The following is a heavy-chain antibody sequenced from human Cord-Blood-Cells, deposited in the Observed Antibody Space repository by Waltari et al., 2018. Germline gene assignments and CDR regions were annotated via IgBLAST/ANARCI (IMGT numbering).Heavy chain of an antibody. Sequence: EVQLLEYGGGLVQPGGSLRLSCAASGFTFSSDAMSWGRQAPGKGLDWVAAISGSGGSTYYADSVKGRFTISRDNSKNTLYLQMNSLRAEDTAVYYCAKDGYSSSWHWYFDLWGRGTLVTVSS. V-gene: IGHV3-23*01. CDR1: GFTFSSDA. CDR2: ISGSGGST. J-gene: IGHJ2*01. CDR3: AKDGYSSSWHWYFDL. D-gene: IGHD6-13*01.